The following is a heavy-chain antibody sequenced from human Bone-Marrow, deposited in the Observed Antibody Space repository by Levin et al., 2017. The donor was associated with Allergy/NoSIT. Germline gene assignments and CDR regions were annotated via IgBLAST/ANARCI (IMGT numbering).Heavy chain of an antibody. CDR2: INPLNGNT. J-gene: IGHJ1*01. CDR1: GYGFTSFA. Sequence: GESLKISCKASGYGFTSFAMNWVRQVPGQRPEWMGWINPLNGNTDYSDKFQDRVTLTLDTSANTAFLELTSLRSQETAVYYCGRGGWYNTHWGQGTLVTVSS. V-gene: IGHV1-3*01. CDR3: GRGGWYNTH. D-gene: IGHD1-14*01.